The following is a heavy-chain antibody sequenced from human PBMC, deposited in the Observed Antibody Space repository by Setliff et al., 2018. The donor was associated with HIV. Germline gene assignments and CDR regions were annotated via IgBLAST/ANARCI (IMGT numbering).Heavy chain of an antibody. CDR3: ARRSDFWSEGDAFDI. CDR1: GGPFRSSRYY. Sequence: PSETLSLTCTVSGGPFRSSRYYWGWIRQPPGKGLEWIGNIHYGGFFWYSPSLKSRVTISVDTSKNQFSLKLSSVTAADTAVYYCARRSDFWSEGDAFDIWGQGTMVTVSS. D-gene: IGHD3-3*01. J-gene: IGHJ3*02. CDR2: IHYGGFF. V-gene: IGHV4-39*01.